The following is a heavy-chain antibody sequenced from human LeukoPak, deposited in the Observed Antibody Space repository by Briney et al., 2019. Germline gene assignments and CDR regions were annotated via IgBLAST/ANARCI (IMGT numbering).Heavy chain of an antibody. J-gene: IGHJ4*02. CDR2: ISGDGGST. CDR1: GSTFDDYA. D-gene: IGHD3-16*02. Sequence: GGSLRLSCAASGSTFDDYAMHWVRQAPGKGLEWVSLISGDGGSTYYADSVKGRFTISRDNSKNSLYLQMNSLRTEDTALYFCAKDITQEMGELSFQTSGDYWGQGTLVTVSS. CDR3: AKDITQEMGELSFQTSGDY. V-gene: IGHV3-43*02.